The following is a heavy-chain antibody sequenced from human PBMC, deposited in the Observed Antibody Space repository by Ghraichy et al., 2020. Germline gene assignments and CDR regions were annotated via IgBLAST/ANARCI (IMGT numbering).Heavy chain of an antibody. J-gene: IGHJ4*02. CDR1: GFTFDDYG. CDR3: ARVVSPSVDY. V-gene: IGHV3-20*04. CDR2: INWNGGRT. Sequence: SLRLSCAASGFTFDDYGLSWVRQAPGKGLEWVSGINWNGGRTGYADSVKGRFTISRDNAKNSLSLQMNSLRAEDTALYYCARVVSPSVDYWGQGTLVTVSS.